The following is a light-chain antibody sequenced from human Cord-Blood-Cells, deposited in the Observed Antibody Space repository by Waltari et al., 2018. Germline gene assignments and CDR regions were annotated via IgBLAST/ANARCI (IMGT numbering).Light chain of an antibody. V-gene: IGKV1-13*02. J-gene: IGKJ3*01. Sequence: AIQLTQSPSSLSASVGDRVTTTCRESQGISSALAWHQQKPEKAPKLLIYDASSLESGVSTRISGSGSRAEITLTNSSQQAEDLASYYCQQFNSYPTFGPGTKVEIK. CDR3: QQFNSYPT. CDR2: DAS. CDR1: QGISSA.